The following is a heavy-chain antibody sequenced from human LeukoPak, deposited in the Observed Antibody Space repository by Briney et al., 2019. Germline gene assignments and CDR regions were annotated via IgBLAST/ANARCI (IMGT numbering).Heavy chain of an antibody. Sequence: GASVKVSCKASGYTFTGYYMHWVRQAPGQGLEWMGWINPNSGGTNYAQKFQGWVTMTRDTSISTAYMELSRLRSDDTAVYYCAREKISGWYPYYYYGMDVWGQGTTVTVSS. V-gene: IGHV1-2*04. CDR1: GYTFTGYY. CDR3: AREKISGWYPYYYYGMDV. J-gene: IGHJ6*02. CDR2: INPNSGGT. D-gene: IGHD6-19*01.